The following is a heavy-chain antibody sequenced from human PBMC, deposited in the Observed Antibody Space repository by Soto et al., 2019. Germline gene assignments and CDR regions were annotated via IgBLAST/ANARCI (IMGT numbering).Heavy chain of an antibody. J-gene: IGHJ6*02. CDR3: SKDAEEYHYYTHGMDV. V-gene: IGHV3-30*18. D-gene: IGHD2-2*01. CDR2: ISYDGSTK. Sequence: PWGSLTLSCAASGFTFCIYGMHWVRQAPGKGLEWVALISYDGSTKFYPDSVKGRFTISRDYSKSTLNLEMNSLGAEYTAVYFCSKDAEEYHYYTHGMDVCCQGPTVTVS. CDR1: GFTFCIYG.